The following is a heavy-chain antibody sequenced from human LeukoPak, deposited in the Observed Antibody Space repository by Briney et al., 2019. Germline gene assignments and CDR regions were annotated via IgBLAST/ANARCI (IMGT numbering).Heavy chain of an antibody. J-gene: IGHJ6*02. V-gene: IGHV4-59*08. CDR2: IYYSGST. CDR3: ARHRAAAPYYDYGMDV. D-gene: IGHD6-13*01. Sequence: SETLSLTCTVSGGSISSYYWSWIRQPPGKGLEWIGYIYYSGSTNYNPSLKSRVTISVDTSKNQFSLKLSSVTAADTAVYYCARHRAAAPYYDYGMDVWGQGTTVTVSS. CDR1: GGSISSYY.